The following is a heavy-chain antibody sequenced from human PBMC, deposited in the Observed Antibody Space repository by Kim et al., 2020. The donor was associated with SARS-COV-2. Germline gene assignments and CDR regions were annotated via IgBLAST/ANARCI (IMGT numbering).Heavy chain of an antibody. V-gene: IGHV3-49*02. CDR3: TRTSIVGATPFDY. D-gene: IGHD1-26*01. Sequence: YAASVKGRFTISRDDSKSIAYLQMNSQKSEDTAVYYCTRTSIVGATPFDYWGQGTLVTVSS. J-gene: IGHJ4*02.